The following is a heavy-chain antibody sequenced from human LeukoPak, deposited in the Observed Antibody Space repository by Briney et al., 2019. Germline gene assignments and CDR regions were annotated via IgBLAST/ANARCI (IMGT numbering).Heavy chain of an antibody. J-gene: IGHJ4*02. CDR1: GFTFSNYG. Sequence: GGSLRLSCAASGFTFSNYGMHWVRQAPGKGLEWVAVIWYDGSNKYYAESVKGRFTISRDNSKNTLYLQMNSLRAEDTAVYYCARATVTGGSGAGYFDYWGQGTLVTVSS. D-gene: IGHD5-24*01. CDR2: IWYDGSNK. V-gene: IGHV3-33*01. CDR3: ARATVTGGSGAGYFDY.